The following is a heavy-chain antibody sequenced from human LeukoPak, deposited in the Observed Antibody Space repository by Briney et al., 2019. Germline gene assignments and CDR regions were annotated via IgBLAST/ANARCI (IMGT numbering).Heavy chain of an antibody. V-gene: IGHV3-49*04. CDR2: IRIKGYGGTT. CDR1: GFTFGDYA. Sequence: PGRSLLLSCTSSGFTFGDYAMSWVRPAPGKGLEWVGFIRIKGYGGTTEYAASVKGRFTISRDDSKSIAYLQMNSLKTDDTAVYFCTTYVLGANYYYMDVWGKGTTVTVSS. J-gene: IGHJ6*03. D-gene: IGHD3-16*01. CDR3: TTYVLGANYYYMDV.